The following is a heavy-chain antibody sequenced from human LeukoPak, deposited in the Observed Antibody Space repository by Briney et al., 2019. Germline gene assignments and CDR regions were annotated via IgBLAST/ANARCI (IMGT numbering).Heavy chain of an antibody. CDR3: ARGAYYYED. J-gene: IGHJ4*02. CDR2: ISSSSSTI. V-gene: IGHV3-48*01. Sequence: GGSLRLSCAASGFTFSSHSMNWVRQAPGKGLEWVSYISSSSSTIYYADSVKGRFTISRDNAKNSLYLQMNSLRAEGRAVYYCARGAYYYEDWGQGTLVTVSS. CDR1: GFTFSSHS. D-gene: IGHD3-22*01.